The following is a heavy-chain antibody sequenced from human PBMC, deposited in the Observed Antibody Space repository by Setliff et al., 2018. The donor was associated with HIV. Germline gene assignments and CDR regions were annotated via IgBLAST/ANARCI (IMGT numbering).Heavy chain of an antibody. CDR2: IKSKTDGETR. Sequence: GSLRLSCAANGFSFSSYAMNWVRQAPGKGLEWVARIKSKTDGETRDYAAPVRGRFTISRDDSKNTLYLQMNNLKIEGTAVYFCSDYGPLGVFWGHGTLVTAPQ. CDR1: GFSFSSYA. J-gene: IGHJ4*01. D-gene: IGHD4-17*01. CDR3: SDYGPLGVF. V-gene: IGHV3-15*01.